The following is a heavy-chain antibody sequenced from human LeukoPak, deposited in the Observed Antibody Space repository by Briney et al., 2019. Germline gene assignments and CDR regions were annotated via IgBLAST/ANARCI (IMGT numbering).Heavy chain of an antibody. D-gene: IGHD6-6*01. CDR1: GFTFSNYG. Sequence: PGGSLRLSCATSGFTFSNYGMHWLRQAPGKGLEWVAFIRYDGSSKYYADSVKGRFTISRDNAKNTLYLQMNSLRAEDTAVYCCANRGYSSWSGDFDYWGQGTLVTVSS. CDR3: ANRGYSSWSGDFDY. V-gene: IGHV3-30*02. J-gene: IGHJ4*02. CDR2: IRYDGSSK.